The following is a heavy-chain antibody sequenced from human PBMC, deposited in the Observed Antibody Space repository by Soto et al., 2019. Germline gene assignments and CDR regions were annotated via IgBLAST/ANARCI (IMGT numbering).Heavy chain of an antibody. CDR3: ARGRLVATIIHYYYGMDV. CDR1: GDSVSSNSAA. D-gene: IGHD5-12*01. CDR2: TYYRSKWYN. V-gene: IGHV6-1*01. Sequence: PSQTLSLTCAISGDSVSSNSAAWNWIRQSPSRGLEWLGRTYYRSKWYNDYAVSVKSRITINPETSKNQFSLQLNPVTPEDTAVYYCARGRLVATIIHYYYGMDVWGQGTTVTVSS. J-gene: IGHJ6*02.